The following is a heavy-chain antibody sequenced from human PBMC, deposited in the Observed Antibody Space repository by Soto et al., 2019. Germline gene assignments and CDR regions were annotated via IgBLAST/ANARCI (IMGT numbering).Heavy chain of an antibody. CDR1: GGSISSYY. CDR3: AREKTTIADFDY. D-gene: IGHD1-7*01. J-gene: IGHJ4*02. V-gene: IGHV4-59*01. Sequence: SETXSLTCTVSGGSISSYYWSWIRQPPGKGLEWIGYIYYSGSTNYNPSLKSRVTISVDTSKTQFSLKLSSVTAADTAVYYCAREKTTIADFDYWGQGTLVTVSS. CDR2: IYYSGST.